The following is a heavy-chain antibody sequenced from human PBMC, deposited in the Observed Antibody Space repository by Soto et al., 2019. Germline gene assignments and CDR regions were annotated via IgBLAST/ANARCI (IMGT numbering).Heavy chain of an antibody. CDR3: ASSNPNYDFWSGSYGMDV. CDR1: GGSISSGGYS. D-gene: IGHD3-3*01. CDR2: IYHSGST. V-gene: IGHV4-30-2*01. Sequence: SETLSLTCAVSGGSISSGGYSWSWIRQPPGKGLEWIGYIYHSGSTYYNPSLKSRVTISVDRSKNQFSLKLSSVTAADTAVYYCASSNPNYDFWSGSYGMDVWGQGTTVTVSS. J-gene: IGHJ6*02.